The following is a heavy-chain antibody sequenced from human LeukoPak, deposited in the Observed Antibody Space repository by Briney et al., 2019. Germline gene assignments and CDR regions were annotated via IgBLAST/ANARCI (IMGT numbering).Heavy chain of an antibody. CDR1: GGSISSYY. V-gene: IGHV4-59*01. CDR2: IYYSGST. Sequence: SETLSLTCTVSGGSISSYYWSWVRQPPGKGLEWIGYIYYSGSTNYNPSLKNRVTISVDTSKNQFSLKLSSVTAADTAVYYCARDLATAATADRAFDIWGPGTMVTVS. J-gene: IGHJ3*02. CDR3: ARDLATAATADRAFDI. D-gene: IGHD6-13*01.